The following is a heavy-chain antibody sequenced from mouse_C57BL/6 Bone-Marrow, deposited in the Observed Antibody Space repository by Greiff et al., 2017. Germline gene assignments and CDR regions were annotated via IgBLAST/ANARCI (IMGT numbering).Heavy chain of an antibody. V-gene: IGHV1-63*01. J-gene: IGHJ4*01. Sequence: VKLVESGAELVRPGTSVKMSCKASGYTFTNYWIGWAKQRPGHGLAWIGDIYPGGGYTNYNEKFKGKATLTVDKSSSTAYMQLSSLTSEDSAIYYCARYSKGAMDYWGQGTSVTVSS. CDR1: GYTFTNYW. CDR3: ARYSKGAMDY. CDR2: IYPGGGYT. D-gene: IGHD2-5*01.